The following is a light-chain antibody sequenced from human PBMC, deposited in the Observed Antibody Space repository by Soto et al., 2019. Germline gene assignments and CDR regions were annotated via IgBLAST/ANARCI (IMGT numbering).Light chain of an antibody. CDR1: QALLRSNGYNY. J-gene: IGKJ1*01. CDR3: MQALQTPRT. V-gene: IGKV2-28*01. Sequence: DIVMTQSPLSLTVTPGEPASISCRSSQALLRSNGYNYFNWYLQRPGQSPHLLIYGGSNVAPGVPDRFSGSGSGTDFTLRISRVEADDVGVYYCMQALQTPRTFGQGTKVEIK. CDR2: GGS.